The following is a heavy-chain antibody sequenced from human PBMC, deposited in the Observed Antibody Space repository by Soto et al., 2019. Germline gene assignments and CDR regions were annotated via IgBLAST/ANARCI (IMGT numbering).Heavy chain of an antibody. D-gene: IGHD3-22*01. CDR1: GFTFSSYA. J-gene: IGHJ4*02. Sequence: PGGSLRLSCAASGFTFSSYAMHWVRQAPGKGLEWVAVISYDGSNKYYADSVKGRFTISRDNSKNTLYLQMNSLRAEDTAVYYCARDANYDSSGYYYGDFDYWGQGTLVTVSS. CDR2: ISYDGSNK. CDR3: ARDANYDSSGYYYGDFDY. V-gene: IGHV3-30-3*01.